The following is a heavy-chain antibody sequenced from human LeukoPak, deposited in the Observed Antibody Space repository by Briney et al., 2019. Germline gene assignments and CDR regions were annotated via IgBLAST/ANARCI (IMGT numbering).Heavy chain of an antibody. D-gene: IGHD5-18*01. V-gene: IGHV3-11*01. J-gene: IGHJ4*02. Sequence: GGSLRLSCAASGFTFSDYYMSWIRQAPGKGLEWVSYISSSGSTIYYADSVKGRFTISRDNAKNSLYLRMNSLRAEDTAVYYXXXXXXYSYGYGDYWGQGTLVTVSS. CDR3: XXXXXYSYGYGDY. CDR1: GFTFSDYY. CDR2: ISSSGSTI.